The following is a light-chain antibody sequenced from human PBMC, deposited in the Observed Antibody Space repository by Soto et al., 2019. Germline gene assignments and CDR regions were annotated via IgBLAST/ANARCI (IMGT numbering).Light chain of an antibody. CDR2: GAS. J-gene: IGKJ4*01. V-gene: IGKV3D-20*02. Sequence: EIVLTQSPGILSLSPGERVTLSCRASQSVSSSFLAWYQQKPGQAPRLLFYGASTRATGVPDRFSGSGSETDFSLTISRLEPEDFAVYYCHQRSNWPLTFGGGTKVEIK. CDR1: QSVSSSF. CDR3: HQRSNWPLT.